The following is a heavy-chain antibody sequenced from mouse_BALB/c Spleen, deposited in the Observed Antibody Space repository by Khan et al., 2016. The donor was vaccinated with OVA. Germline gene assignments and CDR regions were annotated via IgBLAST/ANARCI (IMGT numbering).Heavy chain of an antibody. Sequence: QVQLKESGAELARPGASVKMSCKASGYTFTSYTIHWIKERPGQGLEWIGYINPSNGYTNYNQKFKDKATLTTDKSSTTACLQLSSLTSDDSAVYNCVGDGAYHRNDGWFAYWGQGTLVTVSA. CDR1: GYTFTSYT. J-gene: IGHJ3*01. CDR2: INPSNGYT. CDR3: VGDGAYHRNDGWFAY. V-gene: IGHV1-4*01. D-gene: IGHD2-14*01.